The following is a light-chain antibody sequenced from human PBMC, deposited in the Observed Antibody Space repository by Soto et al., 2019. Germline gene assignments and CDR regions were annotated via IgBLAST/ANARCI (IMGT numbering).Light chain of an antibody. V-gene: IGKV3-11*01. CDR1: QSVNSY. CDR2: DAS. Sequence: EIVLTQSPATVSLSPGETATLSCRASQSVNSYLAWYQQKPGQPPRLLIYDASTRATGIPARFGGSGSGTDFTLTISSLETEDFSVYFCQQRSNRPPGLTFVFGTK. J-gene: IGKJ4*01. CDR3: QQRSNRPPGLT.